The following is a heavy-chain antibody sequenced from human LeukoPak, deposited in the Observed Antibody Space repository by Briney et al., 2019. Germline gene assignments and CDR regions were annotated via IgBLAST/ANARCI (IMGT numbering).Heavy chain of an antibody. CDR3: ARSEKSKYYYDSSGYYYFDY. D-gene: IGHD3-22*01. CDR1: GYTFTSYY. CDR2: INPSGGST. V-gene: IGHV1-46*01. Sequence: ASVNVSCKASGYTFTSYYMHWVRQAPGQGLEWMGIINPSGGSTSYAQKFQGRVTMTRDTSTSTAYMELSSLRSEDTAVYYCARSEKSKYYYDSSGYYYFDYWGQGTLVTVSS. J-gene: IGHJ4*02.